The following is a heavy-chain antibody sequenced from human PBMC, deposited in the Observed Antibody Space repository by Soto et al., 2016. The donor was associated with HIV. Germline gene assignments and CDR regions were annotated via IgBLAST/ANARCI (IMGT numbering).Heavy chain of an antibody. CDR1: GGSFSGYY. J-gene: IGHJ4*02. D-gene: IGHD3-16*01. CDR3: AREGDFLYYFDY. V-gene: IGHV4-34*01. Sequence: QVQLQQWGAELLKPSETLSLTCAVYGGSFSGYYWSWIRQSPGKGLQWIGEINHSGSTKYNPSLKSRVTISVDTSKNQFSLKLTSVTAADTAVYYCAREGDFLYYFDYWGRGTLVTVSS. CDR2: INHSGST.